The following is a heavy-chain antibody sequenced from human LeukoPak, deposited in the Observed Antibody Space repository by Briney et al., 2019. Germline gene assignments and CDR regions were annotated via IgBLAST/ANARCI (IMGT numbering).Heavy chain of an antibody. CDR2: ISGSGGST. J-gene: IGHJ3*02. D-gene: IGHD1-26*01. Sequence: GGSLRLSCAASGFTFSSYAMSWVRQAPGKGLEWVPAISGSGGSTYYADSVKGRFTISRDNSKNTLYLQMNSLRAEDTAVYYCATKSGSYYDAFDIWGQGTMVTVSS. V-gene: IGHV3-23*01. CDR1: GFTFSSYA. CDR3: ATKSGSYYDAFDI.